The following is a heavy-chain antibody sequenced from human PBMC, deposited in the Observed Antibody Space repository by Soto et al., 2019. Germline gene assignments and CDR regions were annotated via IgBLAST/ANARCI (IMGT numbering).Heavy chain of an antibody. D-gene: IGHD3-22*01. J-gene: IGHJ1*01. CDR1: GFTFSSYG. Sequence: QVQLVESGGGVVQPGRSLRLSCAASGFTFSSYGMHWVRQAPGKGLEWVAVISYDESNKYYADSVKGRFTISRDNSKNPLYLHMNSLRAEDTAVYYCTKGVVVITSYFQHWGQGTLVTVCS. CDR3: TKGVVVITSYFQH. CDR2: ISYDESNK. V-gene: IGHV3-30*18.